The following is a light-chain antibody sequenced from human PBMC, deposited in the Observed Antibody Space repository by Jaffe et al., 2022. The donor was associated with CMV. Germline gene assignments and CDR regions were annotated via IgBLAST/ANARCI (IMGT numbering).Light chain of an antibody. CDR1: QAISTW. V-gene: IGKV1-12*01. J-gene: IGKJ4*01. CDR2: GAS. CDR3: QQANTFPLT. Sequence: DIQMTQSPSSVSASVGDRVTITCRASQAISTWLAWYQQKPGKAPKLLIYGASRLQSGVPSRFSGSGYGKDFTLTINSLHPEDFATYYCQQANTFPLTFGGGTNVEIK.